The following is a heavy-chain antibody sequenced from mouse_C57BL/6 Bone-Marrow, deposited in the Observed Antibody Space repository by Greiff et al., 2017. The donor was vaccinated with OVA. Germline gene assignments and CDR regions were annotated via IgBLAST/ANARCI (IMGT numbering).Heavy chain of an antibody. Sequence: QVQLQQSGPELVKPGASVTLSCKASGYTFTSYDINWVKQRPGQGLEWIGWIYPRDGSTKYNEKFKGKATLTVDTSSSTAYMELHSLTSEDSAVYFCAREEVYYYGSSHYFDDWGQGTTLTVSS. CDR1: GYTFTSYD. J-gene: IGHJ2*01. V-gene: IGHV1-85*01. D-gene: IGHD1-1*01. CDR2: IYPRDGST. CDR3: AREEVYYYGSSHYFDD.